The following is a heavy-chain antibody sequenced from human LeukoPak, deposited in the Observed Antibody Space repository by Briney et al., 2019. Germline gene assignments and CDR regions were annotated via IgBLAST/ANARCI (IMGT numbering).Heavy chain of an antibody. D-gene: IGHD6-13*01. CDR3: ARGYSSSWYFNWFDP. V-gene: IGHV4-39*07. J-gene: IGHJ5*02. CDR1: GGSISSSSYY. Sequence: PSGTLSLTCAVSGGSISSSSYYWGWIRQPPGKGLEWIGSIYYSGSTYYNPSLKSRVTISVDTSENQFSLKLSSVTAADTAVYYCARGYSSSWYFNWFDPWGQGTLVTVSS. CDR2: IYYSGST.